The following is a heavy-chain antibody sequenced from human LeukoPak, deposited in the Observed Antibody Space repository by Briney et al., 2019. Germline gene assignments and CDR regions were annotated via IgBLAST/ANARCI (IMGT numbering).Heavy chain of an antibody. CDR2: ISPSDGGT. V-gene: IGHV1-2*02. CDR3: ARRGLYYFDY. J-gene: IGHJ4*02. D-gene: IGHD2-2*02. Sequence: GASVKVSCKASGYTFSGYFIHWVRQAPGQGLEWMGWISPSDGGTHYPQNFHGRVTMTRDTTINTAYMEVTRVRSDDTAVYYCARRGLYYFDYWGQGTLVTVSS. CDR1: GYTFSGYF.